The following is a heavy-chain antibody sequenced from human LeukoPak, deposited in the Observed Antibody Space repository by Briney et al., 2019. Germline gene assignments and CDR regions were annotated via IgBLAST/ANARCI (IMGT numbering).Heavy chain of an antibody. CDR1: GSSFSSYW. Sequence: GESLKISCKGSGSSFSSYWIGWVRQMPGKGLEWMGIIYPGDSDTRYSPSFQGQVTISADKSISTAYLQWSSLKASDTAMYYCARRLGSFSSGYEGRWFDPWGQGTLVTVSS. D-gene: IGHD3-22*01. CDR2: IYPGDSDT. V-gene: IGHV5-51*01. J-gene: IGHJ5*02. CDR3: ARRLGSFSSGYEGRWFDP.